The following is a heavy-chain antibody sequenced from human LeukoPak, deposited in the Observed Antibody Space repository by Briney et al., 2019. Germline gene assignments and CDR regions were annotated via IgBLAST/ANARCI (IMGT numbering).Heavy chain of an antibody. CDR1: GFTFSSYW. D-gene: IGHD2-2*02. CDR2: INSDGSST. CDR3: ARRYCSSTSCYNIDHFDY. Sequence: GGSLRLSCAASGFTFSSYWMHWVRQAPGKGLVWVSRINSDGSSTSYADSVKGRFTISRDNAKNTLYLQMNNLRAEDTAVYYCARRYCSSTSCYNIDHFDYWGQGTLVTVSS. J-gene: IGHJ4*02. V-gene: IGHV3-74*01.